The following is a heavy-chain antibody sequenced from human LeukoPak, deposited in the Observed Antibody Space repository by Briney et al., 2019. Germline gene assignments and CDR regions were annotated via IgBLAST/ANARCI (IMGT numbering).Heavy chain of an antibody. CDR2: IIPIFGSA. CDR1: GGTFGSYV. D-gene: IGHD5-18*01. Sequence: GASVKVSCKASGGTFGSYVISWVRQGPGQGLEWMGGIIPIFGSAHYAQKFQGRLTITADESTSTVYMEMSSLRSEDTAMYYCAKEGDTALVTGYFDLWGRGTLVTVSS. CDR3: AKEGDTALVTGYFDL. V-gene: IGHV1-69*13. J-gene: IGHJ2*01.